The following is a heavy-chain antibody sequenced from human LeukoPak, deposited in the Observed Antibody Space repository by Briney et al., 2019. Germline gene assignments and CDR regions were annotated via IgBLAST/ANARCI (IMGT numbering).Heavy chain of an antibody. CDR3: AKTKGHYYDIIGFYY. J-gene: IGHJ4*02. D-gene: IGHD3-22*01. CDR1: GGTFSSYV. Sequence: GASVKVSSTASGGTFSSYVISWVRQAPRQGLEWMGRIIPIFGTTNYAQKFQGRVTITTDESTAYMELSSLRSEDTAVYYCAKTKGHYYDIIGFYYSGEGTLVTVSS. V-gene: IGHV1-69*05. CDR2: IIPIFGTT.